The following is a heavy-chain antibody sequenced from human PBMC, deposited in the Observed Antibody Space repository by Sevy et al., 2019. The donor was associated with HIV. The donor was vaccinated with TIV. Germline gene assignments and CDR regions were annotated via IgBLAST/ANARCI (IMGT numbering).Heavy chain of an antibody. J-gene: IGHJ4*02. CDR3: ATPRFDF. CDR2: MNTDGSST. V-gene: IGHV3-74*01. Sequence: GGSLRLSCEASGFDFSSHWMQWVRQAPGKGLVWVSRMNTDGSSTNYADSVKCRFTISRDNAKNTLYLEMNNLRDEDTALYYCATPRFDFWGPGTLVTVSS. CDR1: GFDFSSHW.